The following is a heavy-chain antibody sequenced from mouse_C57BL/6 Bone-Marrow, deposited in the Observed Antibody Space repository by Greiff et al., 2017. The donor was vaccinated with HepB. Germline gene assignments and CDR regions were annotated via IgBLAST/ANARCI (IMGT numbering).Heavy chain of an antibody. CDR1: GFTFSSYG. D-gene: IGHD1-1*01. J-gene: IGHJ2*01. Sequence: EVQLVESGGDLVKPGGSLKLSCAASGFTFSSYGMSWVRQPPDKRLEWVATISSGGSYTYSPDSVKGRFTISRDNAKNTLYLPMRSLKSEDTAMYYCARHDYGSSYWGQGTTLTVSS. CDR2: ISSGGSYT. CDR3: ARHDYGSSY. V-gene: IGHV5-6*01.